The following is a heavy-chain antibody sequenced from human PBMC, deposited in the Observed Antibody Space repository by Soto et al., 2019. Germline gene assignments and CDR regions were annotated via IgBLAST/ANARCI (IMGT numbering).Heavy chain of an antibody. CDR3: VVFGVVKIKTAYKFKDYYGMDV. D-gene: IGHD3-3*01. V-gene: IGHV3-13*01. CDR1: GFTFSSYD. CDR2: IGTAGDT. Sequence: GGSLRLSCAASGFTFSSYDMHWVRQATGKGLEWVSAIGTAGDTYYPGSVKGRFTISRENAKNSLYLQMNSLRAEDTAVYYCVVFGVVKIKTAYKFKDYYGMDVWGQGTTVTVSS. J-gene: IGHJ6*02.